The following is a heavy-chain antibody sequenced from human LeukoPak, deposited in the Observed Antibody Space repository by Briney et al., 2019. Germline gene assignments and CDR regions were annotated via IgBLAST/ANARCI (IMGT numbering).Heavy chain of an antibody. CDR1: GFTFSNYA. D-gene: IGHD5-24*01. V-gene: IGHV3-23*01. J-gene: IGHJ4*02. Sequence: PGGSLRLSCAASGFTFSNYAMSWVRQAPGEGLGWVSAISGSGGTTYYADSVKGRFTVSRDNSKNTLYLQMNSLRAEDTAVYYCAKRDGSNEDFDFWGQGTLVTVSS. CDR2: ISGSGGTT. CDR3: AKRDGSNEDFDF.